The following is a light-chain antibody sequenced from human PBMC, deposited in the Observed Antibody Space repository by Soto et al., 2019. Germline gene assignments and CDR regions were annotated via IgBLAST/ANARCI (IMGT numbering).Light chain of an antibody. V-gene: IGKV3-20*01. CDR1: QAVSSNY. J-gene: IGKJ1*01. Sequence: ALAQSPGTLSSSPGERATLSCRTSQAVSSNYLAWYQQKPGQAPRLLISGASGRATGVPDRFSGSGSGTDFTLTIDRLDSEDFAVYFCQQYGDLPWTFGQGTKVDIK. CDR3: QQYGDLPWT. CDR2: GAS.